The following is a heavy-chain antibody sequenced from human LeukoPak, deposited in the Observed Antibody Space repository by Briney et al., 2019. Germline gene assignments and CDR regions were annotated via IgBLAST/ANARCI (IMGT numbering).Heavy chain of an antibody. Sequence: ASVKVSCKASGGTFSSYAISWVRQAPGQGLEWMGGIIPIFGTANYAQKFQGRVTITTDESTSTAYMELSSLRSEDTAVYYCARGEPYGSGSYLDVWGKGTTATVSS. D-gene: IGHD3-10*01. CDR3: ARGEPYGSGSYLDV. V-gene: IGHV1-69*05. CDR1: GGTFSSYA. CDR2: IIPIFGTA. J-gene: IGHJ6*04.